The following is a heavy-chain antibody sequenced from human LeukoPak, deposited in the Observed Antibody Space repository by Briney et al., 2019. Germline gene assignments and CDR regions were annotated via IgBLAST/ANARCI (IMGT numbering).Heavy chain of an antibody. CDR1: AFTLSSYA. V-gene: IGHV3-30-3*01. CDR3: AREIFLEWLTCFDY. D-gene: IGHD3-3*01. Sequence: PGRSLRLSCAASAFTLSSYAMHWVRQAPGKGLEWAAVISYDGSNKYYADSVKGRFTISRDNSKNTLYLQMNSLRAEDTAVYYCAREIFLEWLTCFDYWGQVTLVTVSS. J-gene: IGHJ4*02. CDR2: ISYDGSNK.